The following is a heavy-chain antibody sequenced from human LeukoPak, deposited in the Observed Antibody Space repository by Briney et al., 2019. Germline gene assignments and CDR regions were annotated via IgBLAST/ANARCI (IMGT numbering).Heavy chain of an antibody. J-gene: IGHJ4*02. V-gene: IGHV1-46*01. CDR1: GYTFTSYY. D-gene: IGHD3-9*01. CDR2: INPSGGST. Sequence: GASVKVSCKASGYTFTSYYMHWVRQAPGQGLEWMGIINPSGGSTSYAQKFQGRVTMTEDTSTDTAYMELSSLRSEDTAVYYCATNSQLRYFDWLFFYYFDYWGQGTLVTVSS. CDR3: ATNSQLRYFDWLFFYYFDY.